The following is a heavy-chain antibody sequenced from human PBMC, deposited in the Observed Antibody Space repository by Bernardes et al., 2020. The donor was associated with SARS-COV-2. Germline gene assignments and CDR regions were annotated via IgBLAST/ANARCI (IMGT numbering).Heavy chain of an antibody. Sequence: GGSLRLSCVVSGFTFSEYWMHWVRQVPGKGLVWVSCINEHGFITNYADSVKGRFTISRDNVKNTLFLQMNSLRPEDTAIYYCARDVVSKDDLWGQGTLVTVSS. CDR2: INEHGFIT. CDR3: ARDVVSKDDL. J-gene: IGHJ5*02. CDR1: GFTFSEYW. D-gene: IGHD2-15*01. V-gene: IGHV3-74*01.